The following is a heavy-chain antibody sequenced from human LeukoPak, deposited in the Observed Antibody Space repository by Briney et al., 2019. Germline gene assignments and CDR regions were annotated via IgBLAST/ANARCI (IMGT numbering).Heavy chain of an antibody. D-gene: IGHD5-24*01. CDR3: ARDRRDAYGQSFDY. CDR1: GFTFSSYS. CDR2: IGSSDTTI. V-gene: IGHV3-48*04. J-gene: IGHJ4*02. Sequence: PGGSLRLSCAASGFTFSSYSMNWVRQAPGKGLEWVSYIGSSDTTIYYADSVKGRLTISRDNAKNSLYLQMNSLRAEDTAVYYCARDRRDAYGQSFDYWGQGTLVTVSS.